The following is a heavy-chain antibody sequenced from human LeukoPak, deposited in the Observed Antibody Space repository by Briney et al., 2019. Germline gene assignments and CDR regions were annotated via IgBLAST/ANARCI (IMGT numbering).Heavy chain of an antibody. CDR3: ARKGCTGDCYRFDP. V-gene: IGHV1-18*01. Sequence: GASVKVSCKASGYTFNTYGISWVRQAPGQRPEWMGWINTDNGNTKYAQKFQGRVTMTTDISTSTAYMELSSLRSDDTAVYYCARKGCTGDCYRFDPWGQGTPVTVSS. D-gene: IGHD2-21*02. CDR1: GYTFNTYG. J-gene: IGHJ5*02. CDR2: INTDNGNT.